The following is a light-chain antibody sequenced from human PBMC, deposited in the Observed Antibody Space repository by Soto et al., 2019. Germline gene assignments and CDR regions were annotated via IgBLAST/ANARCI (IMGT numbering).Light chain of an antibody. CDR3: QPYNTWLWT. CDR1: QNVNAN. J-gene: IGKJ1*01. Sequence: EVVMTQSPATLSVSPGERATLSCRASQNVNANLAWYQQKPGQAPRLLIHGASTRATGIPARFSGSGFGTEFILTISSLQSEDFAVYYCQPYNTWLWTFGQGTKVE. CDR2: GAS. V-gene: IGKV3-15*01.